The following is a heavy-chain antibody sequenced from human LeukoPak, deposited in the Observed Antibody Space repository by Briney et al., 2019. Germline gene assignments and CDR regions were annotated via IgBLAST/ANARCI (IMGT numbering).Heavy chain of an antibody. D-gene: IGHD1-26*01. CDR2: IYYSGST. CDR1: GGSISSSSYY. J-gene: IGHJ6*03. Sequence: SETLSLTCTVSGGSISSSSYYWGWIRQPPGKGLEWVGSIYYSGSTYYNPSLKSRVTISVATSNNQFSLKLSSVTAADTAVYYCARDCGDPGMGDYYYYYMDVWGKGTTVTVSS. CDR3: ARDCGDPGMGDYYYYYMDV. V-gene: IGHV4-39*02.